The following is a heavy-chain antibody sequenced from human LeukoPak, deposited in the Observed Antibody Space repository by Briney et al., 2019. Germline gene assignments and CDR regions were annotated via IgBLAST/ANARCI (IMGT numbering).Heavy chain of an antibody. D-gene: IGHD4-17*01. CDR1: GYTFTGYD. J-gene: IGHJ5*02. V-gene: IGHV1-8*01. Sequence: ASVKVSCKASGYTFTGYDINWVRQATGQGLEWMGWMNPNSGNTGYAQKFQGRVTMTRNTSISTAYMELSSLRSEDTAVYYCARVGVRLRGPVYNWFDPWGQGTLVTVSS. CDR2: MNPNSGNT. CDR3: ARVGVRLRGPVYNWFDP.